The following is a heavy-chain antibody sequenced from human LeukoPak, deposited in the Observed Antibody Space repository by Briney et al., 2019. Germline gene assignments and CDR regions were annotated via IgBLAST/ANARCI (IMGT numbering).Heavy chain of an antibody. CDR2: ISSSSSYI. J-gene: IGHJ5*02. CDR1: GFTFSSYS. CDR3: AREVRLNNWFDP. D-gene: IGHD1-1*01. V-gene: IGHV3-21*01. Sequence: GGSLRLSCAASGFTFSSYSMNWVRQAPRKGLEWVSSISSSSSYIYYADSVKGRFTISRDNAKNSLYLQMNSLRAEDTAVYYCAREVRLNNWFDPWGQGTLVTVSS.